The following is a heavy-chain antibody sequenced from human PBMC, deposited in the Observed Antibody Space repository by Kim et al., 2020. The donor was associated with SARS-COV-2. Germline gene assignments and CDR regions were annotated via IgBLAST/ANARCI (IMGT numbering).Heavy chain of an antibody. CDR1: GGSISSYY. Sequence: SETLSLTCTVSGGSISSYYWSWIRQPPGKGLEWIGYIYYSGSTNYNPSLKSRVTISVDTSKNQFSLKLSSVTAADTAVYYCARARSSYQTNGMDVWGQGTTVTVSS. D-gene: IGHD2-2*01. CDR3: ARARSSYQTNGMDV. J-gene: IGHJ6*02. CDR2: IYYSGST. V-gene: IGHV4-59*01.